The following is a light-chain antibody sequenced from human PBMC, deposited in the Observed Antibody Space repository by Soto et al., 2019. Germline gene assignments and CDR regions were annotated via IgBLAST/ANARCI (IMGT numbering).Light chain of an antibody. V-gene: IGKV2-30*01. J-gene: IGKJ1*01. Sequence: DVVMTQSPLSLPVTLGQPASISCRSSQSLVYSDGIAYLSWFQQRPGHSPRRLIYKASNRDSGVPGRFGGGGSGTDFTLHINRVEAEDVGISYCMQGTRWPPTFGRGTRVEIK. CDR3: MQGTRWPPT. CDR1: QSLVYSDGIAY. CDR2: KAS.